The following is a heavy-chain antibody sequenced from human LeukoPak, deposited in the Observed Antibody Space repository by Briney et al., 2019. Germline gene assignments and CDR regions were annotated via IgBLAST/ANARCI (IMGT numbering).Heavy chain of an antibody. CDR3: AREYGYPPYCSSTSCYRGWFDP. D-gene: IGHD2-2*01. Sequence: SETLSLTCTVSGGSISSSSYYWGWIRQPPGKGLEWIGSIYYSGSTYYNPSLKSRVTISVDTSKNQFSLKLSSVTAADTAVYYCAREYGYPPYCSSTSCYRGWFDPWGQGTLVTVSS. CDR2: IYYSGST. CDR1: GGSISSSSYY. J-gene: IGHJ5*02. V-gene: IGHV4-39*07.